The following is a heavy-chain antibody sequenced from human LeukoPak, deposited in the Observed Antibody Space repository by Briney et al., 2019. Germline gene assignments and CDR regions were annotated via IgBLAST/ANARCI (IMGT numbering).Heavy chain of an antibody. CDR3: ARGKSGFSYGSSSYWFDP. Sequence: SETLSLTCAVYGGSFSGYYWSWIRQPPGKGLEWIGEINHSGSTNYNPSLKSRVTISVDTSKNQFSLKLSSVTAADTAVYYCARGKSGFSYGSSSYWFDPWGQGTLVTVSS. CDR1: GGSFSGYY. CDR2: INHSGST. J-gene: IGHJ5*02. V-gene: IGHV4-34*01. D-gene: IGHD5-18*01.